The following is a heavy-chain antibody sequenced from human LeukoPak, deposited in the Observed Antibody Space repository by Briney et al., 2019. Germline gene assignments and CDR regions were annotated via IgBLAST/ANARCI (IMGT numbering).Heavy chain of an antibody. D-gene: IGHD3-22*01. Sequence: PSETLSLTCAVYGGSFSGYYWSWIRQPPGKGLEWIGEINHSGSTNYNPSLKSRVTISVDTSKNQFSLKLSSVTAADTAVYYCARGFNVVRHRFDPWGQGTLVTVSS. V-gene: IGHV4-34*01. CDR2: INHSGST. CDR3: ARGFNVVRHRFDP. J-gene: IGHJ5*02. CDR1: GGSFSGYY.